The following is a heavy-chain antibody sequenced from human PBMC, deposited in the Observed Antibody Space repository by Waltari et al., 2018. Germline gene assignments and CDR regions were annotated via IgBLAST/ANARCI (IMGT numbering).Heavy chain of an antibody. Sequence: QVQLVESGGGVVQPGGSLRLSCAASGFIFSNHGMHWVRQTPGKGLEWVAVISYDGSDKYYADSVKGRFTISRDNSKNTLYLQMNSLRAEDTAVYYCAKVGTLWFGELNHYYHYYYMDVWGRGITVTISS. J-gene: IGHJ6*03. D-gene: IGHD3-10*01. CDR1: GFIFSNHG. V-gene: IGHV3-30*18. CDR2: ISYDGSDK. CDR3: AKVGTLWFGELNHYYHYYYMDV.